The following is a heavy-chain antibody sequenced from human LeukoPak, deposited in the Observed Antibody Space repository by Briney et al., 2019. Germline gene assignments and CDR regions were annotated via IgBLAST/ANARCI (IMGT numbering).Heavy chain of an antibody. CDR3: AREGTAMVSFDY. D-gene: IGHD5-18*01. V-gene: IGHV3-48*03. CDR1: GFTFSSYG. J-gene: IGHJ4*02. CDR2: ISSGGNTI. Sequence: GGSLRLSCAASGFTFSSYGMNWVRQAPGKGLEWVSYISSGGNTIYYADSVKGRFTISRGNAKNSLYLQMNSLRAEYTAVFYCAREGTAMVSFDYWGQGTLVTVSS.